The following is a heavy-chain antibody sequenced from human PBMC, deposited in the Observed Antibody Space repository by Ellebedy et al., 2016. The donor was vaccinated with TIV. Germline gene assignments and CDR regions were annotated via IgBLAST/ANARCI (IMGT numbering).Heavy chain of an antibody. J-gene: IGHJ4*02. Sequence: GESLKISCAASGFTFSDYYMSWIRQAPGKGLEWVSYISSSGSTIYYADSVKGRFTISRDNAKNSLYLQMNSLRAEDTAVYYCARRSCSGGSCGTFDYWGQGTLVTVSS. CDR3: ARRSCSGGSCGTFDY. D-gene: IGHD2-15*01. CDR2: ISSSGSTI. V-gene: IGHV3-11*01. CDR1: GFTFSDYY.